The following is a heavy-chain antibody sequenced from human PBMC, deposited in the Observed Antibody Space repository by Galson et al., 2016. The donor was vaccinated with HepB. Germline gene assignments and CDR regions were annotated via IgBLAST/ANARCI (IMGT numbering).Heavy chain of an antibody. CDR2: INRDGSYV. J-gene: IGHJ5*02. CDR1: GFTFSSYA. CDR3: ARGTSGYMAA. V-gene: IGHV3-74*01. D-gene: IGHD5-24*01. Sequence: SLRLSCAASGFTFSSYAMHWVRLAPGKGPEWVSRINRDGSYVSYADSVKGRFTISRDNARNMLSLQMNSLRAADTAMYYCARGTSGYMAAWGQGTLVTVSS.